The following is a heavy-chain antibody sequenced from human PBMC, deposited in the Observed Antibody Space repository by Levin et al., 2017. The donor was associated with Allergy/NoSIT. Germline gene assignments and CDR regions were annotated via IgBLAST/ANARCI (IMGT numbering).Heavy chain of an antibody. D-gene: IGHD3-22*01. V-gene: IGHV1-18*01. J-gene: IGHJ6*02. CDR2: ISAYNGNT. CDR1: GYTFTSYG. CDR3: ASRYYDSSGYLPRSYYYYGMDV. Sequence: ASVKVSCKASGYTFTSYGISWVRQAPGQGLEWMGWISAYNGNTNYAQKLQGRVTMTTDTSTSTAYMELRSLRSDDTAVYYCASRYYDSSGYLPRSYYYYGMDVWGQGTTVTVSS.